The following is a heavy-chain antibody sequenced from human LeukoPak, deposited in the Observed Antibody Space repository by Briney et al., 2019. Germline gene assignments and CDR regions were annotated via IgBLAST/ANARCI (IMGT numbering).Heavy chain of an antibody. CDR1: GFTFSSYA. Sequence: PGGSLRLSCAASGFTFSSYAMHRVRTAPGKGLEWVAVISYGGSNRYYADYVKGRFTISRDNSKNTLYLQMNSLRVEDTAVYYCARVGPIDNGDYPYYFDYGGKGPLATAS. CDR2: ISYGGSNR. CDR3: ARVGPIDNGDYPYYFDY. J-gene: IGHJ4*02. V-gene: IGHV3-30-3*01. D-gene: IGHD4-17*01.